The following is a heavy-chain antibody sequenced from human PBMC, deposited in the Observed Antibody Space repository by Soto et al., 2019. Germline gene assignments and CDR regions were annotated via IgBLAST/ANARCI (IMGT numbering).Heavy chain of an antibody. J-gene: IGHJ6*02. CDR1: GSTFSTYG. D-gene: IGHD2-15*01. CDR3: TRWVGYADV. CDR2: ISSSSGKI. V-gene: IGHV3-23*01. Sequence: EVLLLESGGGLVQPGGSLRLSCAASGSTFSTYGTTWVRQTPRKGLEWVSGISSSSGKIFYADSVQGRFTISRDNSKRELYLQMNSLRDEDTAVYYCTRWVGYADVWGQGTTVIVSS.